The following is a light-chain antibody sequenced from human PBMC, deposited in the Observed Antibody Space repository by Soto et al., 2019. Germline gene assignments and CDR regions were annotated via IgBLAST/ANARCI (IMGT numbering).Light chain of an antibody. V-gene: IGKV3-20*01. Sequence: EIVITQSPSTLSVSPGERAILSCRASQSVSSNLAWYQQKPGQAPRLLIYGASSRATGIPDRFSGSGSGTDFTLTISRLEPEDFAVYYCQQYGSSPRTFGQGTRLEI. CDR2: GAS. CDR1: QSVSSN. J-gene: IGKJ5*01. CDR3: QQYGSSPRT.